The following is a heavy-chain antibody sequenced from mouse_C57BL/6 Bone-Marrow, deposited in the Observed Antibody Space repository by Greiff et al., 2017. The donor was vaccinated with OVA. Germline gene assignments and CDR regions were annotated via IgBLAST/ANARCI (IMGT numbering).Heavy chain of an antibody. Sequence: LVKPGASVTLSCKASGYTFTASTLHWVKQTSGQGLEWIGWFYPGSGSIKYHEKFKDKATLTADKSSGTVYMELSRLTSEDSAVYFCARHETGMGLRYYYFDYWGQGTTLTVSS. D-gene: IGHD1-1*01. J-gene: IGHJ2*01. V-gene: IGHV1-62-2*01. CDR2: FYPGSGSI. CDR1: GYTFTAST. CDR3: ARHETGMGLRYYYFDY.